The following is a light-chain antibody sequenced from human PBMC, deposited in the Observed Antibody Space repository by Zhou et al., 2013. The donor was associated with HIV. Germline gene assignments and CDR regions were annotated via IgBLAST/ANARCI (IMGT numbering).Light chain of an antibody. V-gene: IGKV3-20*01. Sequence: EIVMTQSPATLSVSPGERATLSCRASQSVSSNLAWYQQKPGQAPRLLIYGASRRATGVPDRFGGGGSGTDFTLTITSLEPEDFAVYFCQQYGNSPWTFGQGTKVEIK. CDR1: QSVSSN. J-gene: IGKJ1*01. CDR3: QQYGNSPWT. CDR2: GAS.